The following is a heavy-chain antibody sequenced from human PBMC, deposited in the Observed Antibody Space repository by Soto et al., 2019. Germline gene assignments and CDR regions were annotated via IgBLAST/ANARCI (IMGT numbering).Heavy chain of an antibody. Sequence: PSETLSLTCTVSGGSISSYYWSWIRQPPGKGLEWIGYIYYSGSTNYNPSLKSRVTISVDTSKNQFSLKLSSVTAAGTAVYYCAAHLDYWGQGTLVTVSS. J-gene: IGHJ4*02. CDR1: GGSISSYY. V-gene: IGHV4-59*08. CDR3: AAHLDY. CDR2: IYYSGST.